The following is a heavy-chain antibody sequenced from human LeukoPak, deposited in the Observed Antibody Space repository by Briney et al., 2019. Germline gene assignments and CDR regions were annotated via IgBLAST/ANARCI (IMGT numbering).Heavy chain of an antibody. J-gene: IGHJ4*02. CDR2: ISYSGGP. V-gene: IGHV4-59*12. CDR3: ARTPIYYFDNSGYYN. CDR1: GGSISSYY. D-gene: IGHD3-22*01. Sequence: SETLSLTCTVSGGSISSYYWSWIRQPPGKGLEWIGYISYSGGPNYNPSLKSRVTMSIDTSKNQFSLKLTSVTAADTAVYYCARTPIYYFDNSGYYNWGQGTLVTVSS.